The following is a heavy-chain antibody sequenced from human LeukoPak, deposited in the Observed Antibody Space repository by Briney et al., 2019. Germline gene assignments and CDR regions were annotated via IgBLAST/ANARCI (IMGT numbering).Heavy chain of an antibody. CDR1: GFTFSSYD. Sequence: GGSLRLSCAASGFTFSSYDMYWVRQATGKGLEWVSAIGTAGDTYYPGSVKGRFTISRENAKNSLYLQMNSLRAGDTAVYYCARSGGDDDAFDIWGQGTMVTVSS. CDR3: ARSGGDDDAFDI. D-gene: IGHD3-10*01. V-gene: IGHV3-13*01. CDR2: IGTAGDT. J-gene: IGHJ3*02.